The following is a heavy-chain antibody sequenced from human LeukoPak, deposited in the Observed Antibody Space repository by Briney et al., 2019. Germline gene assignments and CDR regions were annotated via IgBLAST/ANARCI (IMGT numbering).Heavy chain of an antibody. CDR1: GGSISTSNYY. CDR2: IFYSGST. D-gene: IGHD6-19*01. V-gene: IGHV4-39*07. Sequence: PSETLSLTCTVSGGSISTSNYYWGWIRQPPGKGLEWIGNIFYSGSTYYNPSLKSRVTISVDTSKNQFSLKLSSVTAADTAVYYCARVGQRPKQWLVPASWRVHWFDPWGQGTLVTVSS. CDR3: ARVGQRPKQWLVPASWRVHWFDP. J-gene: IGHJ5*02.